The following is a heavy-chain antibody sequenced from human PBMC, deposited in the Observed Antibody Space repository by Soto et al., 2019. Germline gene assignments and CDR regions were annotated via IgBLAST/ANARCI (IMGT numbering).Heavy chain of an antibody. D-gene: IGHD3-10*01. Sequence: QLQLQESGPGLVKPSETLSLTCTVSGGSISSSSYYWGWIRQPPGKGLEWIGSIYYSGGTYHNPSLKSRVTMSVDTSKNQFSLKLSSVTAADTAVYYCAQGGSRPHPYNWFDPWGQGTLVTVSS. J-gene: IGHJ5*02. CDR1: GGSISSSSYY. V-gene: IGHV4-39*01. CDR3: AQGGSRPHPYNWFDP. CDR2: IYYSGGT.